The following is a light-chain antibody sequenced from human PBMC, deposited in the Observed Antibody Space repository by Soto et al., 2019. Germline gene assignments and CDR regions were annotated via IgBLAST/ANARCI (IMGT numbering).Light chain of an antibody. CDR2: GAF. Sequence: EIVLRQSPDTVSLSPGERATLSCRASQSVSSSYLAWYQQKPGQPPRLLIYGAFSRATGIPDRFSGSGSGTDFTLTISRLEPEDFAVYFCQQYDSSPRTFGQGTKVDIK. CDR1: QSVSSSY. V-gene: IGKV3-20*01. J-gene: IGKJ1*01. CDR3: QQYDSSPRT.